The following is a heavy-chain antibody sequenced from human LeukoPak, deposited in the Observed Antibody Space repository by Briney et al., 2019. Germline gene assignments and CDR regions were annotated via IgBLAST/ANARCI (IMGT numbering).Heavy chain of an antibody. J-gene: IGHJ6*02. CDR1: GFTFTSST. Sequence: SVKVSCKASGFTFTSSTVQWVRQARGQRLEWIGWIVVRSDNTNYAQKFQGRVAMTRDTSISTAYMELSRLRSDDTAVYYCARWSSTRAGYGMDVWGQGTTVTVSS. CDR2: IVVRSDNT. D-gene: IGHD2-2*01. CDR3: ARWSSTRAGYGMDV. V-gene: IGHV1-58*01.